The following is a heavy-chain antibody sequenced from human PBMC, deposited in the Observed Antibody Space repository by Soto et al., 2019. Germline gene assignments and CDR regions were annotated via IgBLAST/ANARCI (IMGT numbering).Heavy chain of an antibody. CDR2: IRGSGAGT. CDR3: AKGFGISWQYYFDY. J-gene: IGHJ4*02. V-gene: IGHV3-23*01. D-gene: IGHD6-13*01. Sequence: EVQLLESGGGLAQPGGSLRLSCAASGFTFNPYAMNWVRQAPGKGLEWVSTIRGSGAGTYYADSVKGRFTISRDNSKNTLYLQMTSLGAEDTAVYFCAKGFGISWQYYFDYWGKGTLVTVSS. CDR1: GFTFNPYA.